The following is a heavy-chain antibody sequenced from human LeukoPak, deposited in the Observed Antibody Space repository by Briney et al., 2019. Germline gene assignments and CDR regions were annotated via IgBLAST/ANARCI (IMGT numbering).Heavy chain of an antibody. Sequence: PSETLSLTCAVYGGSFSGYYWNWIRQPPGKGLEWIGEINHSGSTNYNPSLKSRVTISVDTSKNQFSLKLSSVTAADTAVYYCARDRINRQRILRYYYYMDVWGKGTTVTVSS. D-gene: IGHD1-14*01. J-gene: IGHJ6*03. CDR1: GGSFSGYY. CDR3: ARDRINRQRILRYYYYMDV. CDR2: INHSGST. V-gene: IGHV4-34*01.